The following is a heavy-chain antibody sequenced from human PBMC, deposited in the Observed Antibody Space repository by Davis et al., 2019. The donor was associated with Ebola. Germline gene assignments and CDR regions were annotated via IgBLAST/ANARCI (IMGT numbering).Heavy chain of an antibody. Sequence: ASVKVSCKVSGYTLTELSIHWVQQAPGKGLEWVGRFDPEDGEAIYAQKFQDRVTMTEDTSTDTAYMKVSSLRSEDTAVYYCVIGGRAGGFDYWGQGTLVTVSS. CDR2: FDPEDGEA. CDR1: GYTLTELS. V-gene: IGHV1-24*01. CDR3: VIGGRAGGFDY. J-gene: IGHJ4*02.